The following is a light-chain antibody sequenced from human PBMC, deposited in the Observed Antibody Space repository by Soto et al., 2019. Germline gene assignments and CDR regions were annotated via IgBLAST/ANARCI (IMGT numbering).Light chain of an antibody. J-gene: IGLJ2*01. CDR1: SSDLRVYNF. V-gene: IGLV2-14*03. CDR2: DVS. Sequence: QSALAQPASVSGSLGQSITISCTGTSSDLRVYNFVSWYQQHPGKAPKLMIYDVSNRPSGVSDRFSGSKSGNTASLTISGLQAEDEADYFCSSYASSTTLLFGGGTKLTVL. CDR3: SSYASSTTLL.